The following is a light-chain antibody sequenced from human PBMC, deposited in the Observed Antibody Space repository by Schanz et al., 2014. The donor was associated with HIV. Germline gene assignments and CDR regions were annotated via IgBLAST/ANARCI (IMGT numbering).Light chain of an antibody. J-gene: IGLJ1*01. V-gene: IGLV2-14*03. CDR1: SGDVGSYNY. CDR3: SSYTSSSTPYV. Sequence: QSALTQPASVSGSPGQSISISCTGTSGDVGSYNYVSWYQQHPGKAPKLMIYDVSNRPSGVSSRFSGSKSGNTASLTISGLQAEDEADYYCSSYTSSSTPYVFGSGTKVTVL. CDR2: DVS.